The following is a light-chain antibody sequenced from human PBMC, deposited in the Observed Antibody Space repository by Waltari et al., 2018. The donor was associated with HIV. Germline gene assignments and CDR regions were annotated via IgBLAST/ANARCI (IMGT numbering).Light chain of an antibody. CDR2: EVS. J-gene: IGLJ3*02. CDR3: SSYTSISTLV. Sequence: QSALTQPASVSGSPGQSITISCTGTSSDVGRYDYVSWYQQHPGKAPKFMIYEVSNRPSGVSNRSSGSKSGNTASLTISGLQAEDEADYYCSSYTSISTLVFGGGTKLTVL. V-gene: IGLV2-14*01. CDR1: SSDVGRYDY.